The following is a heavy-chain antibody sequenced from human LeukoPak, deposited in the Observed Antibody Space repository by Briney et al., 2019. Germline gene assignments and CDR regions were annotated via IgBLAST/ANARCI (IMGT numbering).Heavy chain of an antibody. CDR1: GYTFTSYG. CDR3: ARPYYGDYEWYYYGMDV. CDR2: ISAYNGNT. Sequence: ASVKVSCKASGYTFTSYGISWVRQAPGQGLEWMGWISAYNGNTNYAQKLQGRVTMTTDTSTSTAYMELRSLRSDDTAVYYCARPYYGDYEWYYYGMDVWGQGTTVTVSS. J-gene: IGHJ6*02. D-gene: IGHD4-17*01. V-gene: IGHV1-18*01.